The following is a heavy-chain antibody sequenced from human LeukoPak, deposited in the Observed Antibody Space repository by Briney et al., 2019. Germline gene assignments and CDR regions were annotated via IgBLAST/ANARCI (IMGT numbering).Heavy chain of an antibody. CDR2: INTDGSNT. CDR3: ARVDCRGGSCYFDY. V-gene: IGHV3-74*03. Sequence: PGGSLRLSCAASGFTFSSNWMHWVRQAPGKGLVWVSRINTDGSNTLYADSVKGRFTTSRDNAKNTLYLQVNSLRAEDTAVYYCARVDCRGGSCYFDYWGQGTLVTVSS. D-gene: IGHD2-15*01. CDR1: GFTFSSNW. J-gene: IGHJ4*02.